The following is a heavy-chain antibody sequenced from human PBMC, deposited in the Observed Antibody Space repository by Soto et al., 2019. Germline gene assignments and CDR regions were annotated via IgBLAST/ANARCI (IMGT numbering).Heavy chain of an antibody. D-gene: IGHD3-3*01. J-gene: IGHJ1*01. Sequence: GGSLRLSCAASGFTFSSYAMSWVRQAPGKGLEWVSAISGSGGSTYYADSVKGRFTISRDNSKNTLYLQMNSLRAEDTAVYYCAKFSDRITIFGVVAFQHWGQGTLVTVS. V-gene: IGHV3-23*01. CDR1: GFTFSSYA. CDR3: AKFSDRITIFGVVAFQH. CDR2: ISGSGGST.